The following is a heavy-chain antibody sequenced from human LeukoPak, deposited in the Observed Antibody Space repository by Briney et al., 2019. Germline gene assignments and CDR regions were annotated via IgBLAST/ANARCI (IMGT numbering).Heavy chain of an antibody. Sequence: PGGSLRLSCAASGFTFSSYGMHWVRQAPGKVLEWVAVIWYDGSNKYYADSVKGRFTISRDNSKNTLYLQMNSLRAEDTAVYYCANGDLAYCGGDCYSGAFDIWGQGTMVTVSS. CDR2: IWYDGSNK. D-gene: IGHD2-21*02. CDR1: GFTFSSYG. J-gene: IGHJ3*02. V-gene: IGHV3-33*06. CDR3: ANGDLAYCGGDCYSGAFDI.